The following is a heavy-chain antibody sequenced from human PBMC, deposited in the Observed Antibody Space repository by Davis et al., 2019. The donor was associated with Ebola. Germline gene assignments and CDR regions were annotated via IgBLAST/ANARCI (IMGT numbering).Heavy chain of an antibody. D-gene: IGHD5-24*01. Sequence: SETLSLTCTVSGGSVSNYYWSWIRQPPGKGLEWIGEINHSGSTNYNPSLKSRVTISVDTSKNQFSLKLSSVTAADTAVYYCARVDDYYYGMDVWGQGTTVTVSS. J-gene: IGHJ6*02. V-gene: IGHV4-34*01. CDR1: GGSVSNYY. CDR2: INHSGST. CDR3: ARVDDYYYGMDV.